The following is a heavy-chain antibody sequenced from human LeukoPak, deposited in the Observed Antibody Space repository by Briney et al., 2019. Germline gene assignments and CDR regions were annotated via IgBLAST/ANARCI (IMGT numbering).Heavy chain of an antibody. CDR1: GYTFTSYD. CDR2: MNPNSGNT. D-gene: IGHD2-15*01. CDR3: ARAVRGVICSGGSCTFYYFDY. V-gene: IGHV1-8*01. J-gene: IGHJ4*02. Sequence: GASVKVSCEASGYTFTSYDINWVRQATGQGLEWMGWMNPNSGNTGYAQKFQGRVTMTRNTSISTAYMELSSLRSEDTAVYYCARAVRGVICSGGSCTFYYFDYWGQGTLVTVSS.